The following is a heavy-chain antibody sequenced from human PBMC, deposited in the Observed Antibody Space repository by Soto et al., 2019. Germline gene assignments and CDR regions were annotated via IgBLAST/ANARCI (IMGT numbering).Heavy chain of an antibody. CDR1: GGLFSSYP. Sequence: QAQLVQSGAEVKKPGSSVKVSCKASGGLFSSYPISGVRQVPGQGLEWMGGIIHVFQTAYYTQRLQGRVTITADESTNTAYMELSSLRSEDTAIYYCARGGSCYTWFNEFWGQGTLVTVSS. V-gene: IGHV1-69*01. J-gene: IGHJ4*02. CDR2: IIHVFQTA. CDR3: ARGGSCYTWFNEF. D-gene: IGHD3-22*01.